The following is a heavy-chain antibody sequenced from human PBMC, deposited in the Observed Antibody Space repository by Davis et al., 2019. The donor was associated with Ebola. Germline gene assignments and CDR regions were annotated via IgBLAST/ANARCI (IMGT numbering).Heavy chain of an antibody. V-gene: IGHV4-59*01. D-gene: IGHD5-18*01. CDR3: ARRRYGSITPSWFDP. CDR2: IYYSGST. J-gene: IGHJ5*02. CDR1: GGSISSYY. Sequence: PSETLSLTCTVSGGSISSYYWSWIRQPPGKGLEWIGYIYYSGSTNYNPSLTSRVTISVDTSKNQFSLKLSSVTAADTAVYYCARRRYGSITPSWFDPWGQGTLVTVSS.